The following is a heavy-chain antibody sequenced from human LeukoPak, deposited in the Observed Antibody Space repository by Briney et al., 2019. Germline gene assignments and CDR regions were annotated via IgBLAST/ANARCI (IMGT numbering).Heavy chain of an antibody. Sequence: SETLSLTCAVYGGSFSGYHWSWIRQPPGKGLEWIGEINHSGSTNYNPSLKSRVTISVDTSKNQFSLKLSSVTAADTAVYYCARDSYQDYYGRFDPWGQGTLVIVSS. J-gene: IGHJ5*02. CDR1: GGSFSGYH. CDR3: ARDSYQDYYGRFDP. CDR2: INHSGST. V-gene: IGHV4-34*01. D-gene: IGHD3-10*01.